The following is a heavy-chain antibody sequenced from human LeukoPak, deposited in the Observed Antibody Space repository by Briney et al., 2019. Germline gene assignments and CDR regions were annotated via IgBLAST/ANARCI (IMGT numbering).Heavy chain of an antibody. CDR3: TRDFDIAAAGTFDY. CDR2: IRSKAYGGTT. CDR1: GFTFGDYA. V-gene: IGHV3-49*04. Sequence: GGSLRLSCTASGFTFGDYAMSWVRQAPGKGLEWVGFIRSKAYGGTTEYAASVKGRFTISRDDSKSIAYLQMNSLKNEDTAVYYCTRDFDIAAAGTFDYWGQGNLVTVSS. J-gene: IGHJ4*02. D-gene: IGHD6-13*01.